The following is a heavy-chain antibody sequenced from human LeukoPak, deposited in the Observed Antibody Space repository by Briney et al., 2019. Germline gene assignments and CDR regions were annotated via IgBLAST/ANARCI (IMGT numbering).Heavy chain of an antibody. Sequence: PSETLSLTCTVSGGSISNRSYYWGWVRQPPGKGLEWIGSIYYSGSAHYNPFLKSRVTISADTSKNQFSLKLSSVTAADTAVYYCARDRYYYDSSGYYSFDFWGQGTLVTVSS. CDR2: IYYSGSA. CDR3: ARDRYYYDSSGYYSFDF. D-gene: IGHD3-22*01. CDR1: GGSISNRSYY. V-gene: IGHV4-39*07. J-gene: IGHJ4*02.